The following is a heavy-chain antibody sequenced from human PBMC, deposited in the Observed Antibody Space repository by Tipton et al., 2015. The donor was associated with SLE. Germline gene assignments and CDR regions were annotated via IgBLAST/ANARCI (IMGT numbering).Heavy chain of an antibody. J-gene: IGHJ3*02. CDR1: GFTFSSYS. D-gene: IGHD3-10*01. CDR3: AKGLLLWFGESPFDI. Sequence: SLRLSCAASGFTFSSYSMNWVRQAPGKGLEWVSSISSSSSYIYYADSVKGRFTISRDNAKNTLYLQMNSLRAEDTAVYYCAKGLLLWFGESPFDIWGQGTMVTVSS. V-gene: IGHV3-21*01. CDR2: ISSSSSYI.